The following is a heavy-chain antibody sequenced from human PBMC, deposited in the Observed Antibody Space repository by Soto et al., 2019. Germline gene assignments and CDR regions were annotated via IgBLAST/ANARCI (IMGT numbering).Heavy chain of an antibody. Sequence: QVQLQESGPGLVKPSQTLSLTCTVSGGSISSGGYYWSWIRQHPGKGLEWIGYIYYSGSTYYNPSLKSQVTISVDTSKNQFSLKLSSVTAADTAVYYCARDSDSIAAAGIDYWGQGTLVTVSS. CDR1: GGSISSGGYY. CDR2: IYYSGST. J-gene: IGHJ4*02. V-gene: IGHV4-31*01. CDR3: ARDSDSIAAAGIDY. D-gene: IGHD6-13*01.